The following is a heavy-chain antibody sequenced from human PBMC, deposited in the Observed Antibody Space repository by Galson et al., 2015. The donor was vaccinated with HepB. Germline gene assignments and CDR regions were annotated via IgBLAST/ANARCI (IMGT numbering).Heavy chain of an antibody. J-gene: IGHJ4*02. CDR1: GGALSSYL. D-gene: IGHD2-2*01. CDR2: ITYRGST. Sequence: TLSLTCTVSGGALSSYLWTWIRQPPGKGLEWVGYITYRGSTDYSPSLKSRVSISVDTSKKQFSLRLSSVTAADTAVYYCARERVGGDFNHWGQGTPVTVSS. V-gene: IGHV4-59*12. CDR3: ARERVGGDFNH.